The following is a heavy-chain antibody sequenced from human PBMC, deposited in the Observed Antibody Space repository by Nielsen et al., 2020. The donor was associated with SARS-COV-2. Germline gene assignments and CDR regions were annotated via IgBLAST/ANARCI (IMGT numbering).Heavy chain of an antibody. J-gene: IGHJ4*02. V-gene: IGHV4-59*12. CDR2: IYYSGST. D-gene: IGHD6-13*01. CDR3: ARDEQQLAGVDY. CDR1: GGSISSYY. Sequence: SETLSLTCTVSGGSISSYYWSWIRQPPGKGLEWIGYIYYSGSTNYNPSLKSRVTISVDTSKNQFSLKLSSVTAADTAVYYCARDEQQLAGVDYWGQGTLVTVSS.